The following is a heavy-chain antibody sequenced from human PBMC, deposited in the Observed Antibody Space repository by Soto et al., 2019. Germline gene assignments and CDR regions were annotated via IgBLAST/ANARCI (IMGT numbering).Heavy chain of an antibody. V-gene: IGHV3-23*01. D-gene: IGHD1-26*01. J-gene: IGHJ4*02. CDR3: ARRGSGSYYDY. CDR1: GFTFSSYA. CDR2: ISCSGGST. Sequence: EVQLLESGGGLVQPGGSLRLSCAASGFTFSSYAMSWVRQAPGKGLERVSVISCSGGSTYYADSVKGRFTISRDNSKHTLNLQMNSLRAEDTAVYYCARRGSGSYYDYWGQGTLVTVSS.